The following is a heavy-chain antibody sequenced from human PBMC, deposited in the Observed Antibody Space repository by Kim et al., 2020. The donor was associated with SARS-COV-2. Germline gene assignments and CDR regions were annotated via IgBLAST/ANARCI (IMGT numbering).Heavy chain of an antibody. J-gene: IGHJ6*02. V-gene: IGHV5-10-1*01. CDR2: IDPSDSYT. Sequence: ESLKISCKGSGYSFTSYWISWVRQMPGKGLEWMGRIDPSDSYTNYSPSFQGHVTISADKSISTAYLQWSSLKASDTAMYYCAVSGNSAGDYYYGMDVWGQGTTVTVSS. CDR3: AVSGNSAGDYYYGMDV. D-gene: IGHD3-22*01. CDR1: GYSFTSYW.